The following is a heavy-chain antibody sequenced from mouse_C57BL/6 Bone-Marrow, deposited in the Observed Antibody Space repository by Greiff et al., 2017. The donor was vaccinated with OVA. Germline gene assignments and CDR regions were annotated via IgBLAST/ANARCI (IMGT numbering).Heavy chain of an antibody. CDR1: GFTFSSYG. J-gene: IGHJ3*01. CDR2: ISSGGSYT. V-gene: IGHV5-6*01. Sequence: EVKLVESGGDLVKPGGSLKLSCAASGFTFSSYGMSWVRQTPDKRLEWVATISSGGSYTYYPDSVKGRFTISRDNAKNTLYLQMSSLKSEDTAMYYCARHGDYDRFAYWGQGTLVTVSA. CDR3: ARHGDYDRFAY. D-gene: IGHD2-4*01.